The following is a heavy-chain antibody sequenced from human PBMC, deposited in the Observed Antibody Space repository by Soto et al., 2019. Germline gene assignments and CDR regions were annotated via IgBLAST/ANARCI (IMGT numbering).Heavy chain of an antibody. Sequence: QVQLVESGGGVVQPGRSLRLSCAASGFTFSNYAIHWVRQAPGKGLEWVAVLSFDGNNIHYAESVKGRFTVSRDNSKNTLFLQMNSLRPEDTALYYCARGPIGDAAMVTNYFDYWCQGTLVTVSS. J-gene: IGHJ4*02. V-gene: IGHV3-30-3*01. CDR2: LSFDGNNI. D-gene: IGHD5-18*01. CDR3: ARGPIGDAAMVTNYFDY. CDR1: GFTFSNYA.